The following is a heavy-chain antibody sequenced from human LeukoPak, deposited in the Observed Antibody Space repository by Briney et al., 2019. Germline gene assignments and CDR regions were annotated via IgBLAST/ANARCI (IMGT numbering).Heavy chain of an antibody. CDR1: GYTFTGFY. CDR3: ARSWRVSGSYYSFPGH. D-gene: IGHD3-10*01. Sequence: GASVKVSCKASGYTFTGFYMHWVRQAPGQGLEWMGWINPNSGGTKYAQRFQGRVTMTRDTSINTAYMELNSLRSDDTAVYHCARSWRVSGSYYSFPGHWGQGTLVTVSS. CDR2: INPNSGGT. V-gene: IGHV1-2*02. J-gene: IGHJ4*02.